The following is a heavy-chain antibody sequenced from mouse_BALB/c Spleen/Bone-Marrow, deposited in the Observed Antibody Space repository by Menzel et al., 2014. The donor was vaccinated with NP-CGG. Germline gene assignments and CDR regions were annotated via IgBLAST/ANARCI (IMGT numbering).Heavy chain of an antibody. CDR2: ISNGGGST. Sequence: DVMLVESGGGLVQPGGSLKLSCAASGFTFSSYTMSWVRQTPEKRLEWVAYISNGGGSTYYPDTVKGRFTISRANAKNTLYLQMSSLKSEDTAMYYCARHKYRPYYAMDYWGQGTSVTVSS. CDR1: GFTFSSYT. CDR3: ARHKYRPYYAMDY. J-gene: IGHJ4*01. D-gene: IGHD2-14*01. V-gene: IGHV5-12-2*01.